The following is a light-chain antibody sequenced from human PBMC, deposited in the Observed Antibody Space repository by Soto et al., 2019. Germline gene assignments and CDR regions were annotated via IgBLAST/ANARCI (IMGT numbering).Light chain of an antibody. Sequence: EIVMTQSPATLSVSPGERATLSCRASQSISSNLAWYQHKPGQAPRLLIYAASIRATGIPARFSGSGSGTEFTLTRSSLQSEDFAVYYCQQYNNWPTFGQGTKVEI. CDR2: AAS. CDR1: QSISSN. CDR3: QQYNNWPT. J-gene: IGKJ1*01. V-gene: IGKV3-15*01.